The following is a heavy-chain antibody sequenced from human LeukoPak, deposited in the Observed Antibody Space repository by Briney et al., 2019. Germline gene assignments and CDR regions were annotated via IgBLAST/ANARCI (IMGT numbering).Heavy chain of an antibody. CDR2: MNPNSGNT. V-gene: IGHV1-8*03. Sequence: GASVKVSCKASGYTFTSYDINWVRQATGQGLEWMGWMNPNSGNTGYAQKFQGRVTITRNTSISTAYMELSSLRSEDTAVYYCARDQQLGYCSSTSCYAVFENAFDIWGQGTMVTVSS. CDR3: ARDQQLGYCSSTSCYAVFENAFDI. D-gene: IGHD2-2*01. CDR1: GYTFTSYD. J-gene: IGHJ3*02.